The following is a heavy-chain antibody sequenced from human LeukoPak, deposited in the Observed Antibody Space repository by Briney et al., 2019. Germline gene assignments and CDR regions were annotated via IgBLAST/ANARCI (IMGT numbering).Heavy chain of an antibody. CDR2: IYYSGST. CDR3: ARSLTGYTNFDY. J-gene: IGHJ4*02. D-gene: IGHD3-9*01. CDR1: GGSISNYY. Sequence: PSETLSLTCTVSGGSISNYYWSWIRQPPGKGVEWIGYIYYSGSTNYNPSLKSRITISVDTSKNQFSLKLSSVTAADTAVYYCARSLTGYTNFDYWGQGTLVTVSS. V-gene: IGHV4-59*08.